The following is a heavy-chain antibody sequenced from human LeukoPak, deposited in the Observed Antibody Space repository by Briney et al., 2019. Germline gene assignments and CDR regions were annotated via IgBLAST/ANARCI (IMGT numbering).Heavy chain of an antibody. CDR3: AKSIGVWATLGLCLDY. Sequence: GRSLRLSCAASGFTFRSYGMHGVRQAPGKGLEGLAVICYYGSNKYYADSVKGRFTISRYNYKNTLDLQMNSLSAEYTAVEYCAKSIGVWATLGLCLDYWGQGTLVTVSS. CDR2: ICYYGSNK. D-gene: IGHD2-15*01. V-gene: IGHV3-30*18. J-gene: IGHJ4*02. CDR1: GFTFRSYG.